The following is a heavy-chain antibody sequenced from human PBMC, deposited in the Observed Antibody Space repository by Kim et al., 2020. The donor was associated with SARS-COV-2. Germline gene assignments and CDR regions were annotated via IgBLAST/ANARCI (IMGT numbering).Heavy chain of an antibody. CDR2: IYFTGGP. CDR3: ARIASRGYSYGHFDY. D-gene: IGHD5-18*01. CDR1: GGSISSYY. J-gene: IGHJ4*02. Sequence: SETLSLTCTVSGGSISSYYWSWIRQPPGKGLEWIGYIYFTGGPNYNPSLKSRVTISVDTSKNQFSLKLTSVTAADTAVYYCARIASRGYSYGHFDYWGQG. V-gene: IGHV4-59*13.